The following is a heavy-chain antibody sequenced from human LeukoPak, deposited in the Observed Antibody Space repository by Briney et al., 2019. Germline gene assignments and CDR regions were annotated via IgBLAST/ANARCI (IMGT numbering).Heavy chain of an antibody. V-gene: IGHV3-23*01. D-gene: IGHD3-3*01. Sequence: GGSLRLSCAASGFTFSSYAMSWVRQAPGKGLEWVSAISGSGGSTYYADSVKGRFTISRDNSKNTLYLQMNSLRAEDTAVYYCAKGYYDFWSGHHHFDYWGQGTLVTVSS. CDR1: GFTFSSYA. CDR3: AKGYYDFWSGHHHFDY. J-gene: IGHJ4*02. CDR2: ISGSGGST.